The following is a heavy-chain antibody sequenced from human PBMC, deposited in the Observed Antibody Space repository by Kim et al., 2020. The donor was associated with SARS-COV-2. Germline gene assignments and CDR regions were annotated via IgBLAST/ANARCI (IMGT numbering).Heavy chain of an antibody. Sequence: GGSLRLSCAASGFTFSSYGMHWVRQAPGKGLEWVAVIWYDGSNKYYADSVKGRFTISRDNSKNTLYLQMNSLRAEDTAVYYCARDTGMSSVVAAIRPPYGMDVWGQGTTVTVSS. CDR2: IWYDGSNK. CDR3: ARDTGMSSVVAAIRPPYGMDV. CDR1: GFTFSSYG. J-gene: IGHJ6*02. V-gene: IGHV3-33*01. D-gene: IGHD2-15*01.